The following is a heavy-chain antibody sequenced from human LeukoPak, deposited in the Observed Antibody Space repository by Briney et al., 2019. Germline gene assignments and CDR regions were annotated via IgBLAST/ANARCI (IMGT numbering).Heavy chain of an antibody. CDR1: GFTLSSYA. CDR2: ISGSGSST. J-gene: IGHJ4*02. V-gene: IGHV3-23*01. Sequence: GGSLRLSCAASGFTLSSYAMRWVRQAPGKGLEGVSAISGSGSSTYYAASVNGRFTISRDNSKHTLHLQMNSPRADATAVYYCAKDRWELLPTPFDYWGQGTLVPVSS. CDR3: AKDRWELLPTPFDY. D-gene: IGHD1-26*01.